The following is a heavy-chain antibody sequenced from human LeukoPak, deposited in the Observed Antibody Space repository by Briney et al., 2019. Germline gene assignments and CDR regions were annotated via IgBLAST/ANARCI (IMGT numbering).Heavy chain of an antibody. D-gene: IGHD3-3*01. CDR1: GFTFSSYA. Sequence: GGSLRLSCAASGFTFSSYAMHWVRQAPGKGLEWVAVISYDGSNKYYADSVKGRFTISRDNSKNTLYLQMNSLRAEDTAVYYCARGQVYYDFWSPLDYWGQGTLVTASS. J-gene: IGHJ4*02. CDR2: ISYDGSNK. V-gene: IGHV3-30-3*01. CDR3: ARGQVYYDFWSPLDY.